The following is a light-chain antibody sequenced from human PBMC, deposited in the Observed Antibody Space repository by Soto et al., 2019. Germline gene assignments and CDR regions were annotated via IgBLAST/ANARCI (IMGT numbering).Light chain of an antibody. J-gene: IGKJ1*01. CDR1: QGIRND. Sequence: DIQMTQSPSSLSASVGDRVTITCRASQGIRNDLVWYQQKPGKAPKSLIYAASSLQSGVPSRFRDSGSWTEVNLTISRLQPEDVATYYGLPHNSYPWTFGKGTKVEIK. CDR2: AAS. CDR3: LPHNSYPWT. V-gene: IGKV1-17*01.